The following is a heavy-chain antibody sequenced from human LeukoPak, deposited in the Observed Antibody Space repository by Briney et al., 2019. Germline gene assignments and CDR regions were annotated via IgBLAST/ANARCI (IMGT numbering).Heavy chain of an antibody. CDR3: AKGIYSSGWSYFDY. CDR1: GFTFSNSA. J-gene: IGHJ4*01. CDR2: LSGSGITT. Sequence: GESLRLSCAASGFTFSNSAMSWGRQAPGKGLEWVSTLSGSGITTYYPASVKGRFTISRDDSKNTLYLQMNSLRAEDTAVYYCAKGIYSSGWSYFDYWGHGTLVTVSS. D-gene: IGHD6-19*01. V-gene: IGHV3-23*01.